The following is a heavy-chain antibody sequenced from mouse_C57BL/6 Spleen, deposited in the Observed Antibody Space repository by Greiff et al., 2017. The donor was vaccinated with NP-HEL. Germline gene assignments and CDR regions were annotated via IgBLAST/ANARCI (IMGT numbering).Heavy chain of an antibody. D-gene: IGHD2-5*01. CDR1: GYTFTSYW. V-gene: IGHV1-53*01. CDR2: INPSNGGT. CDR3: ASRANYYSKEYFDV. Sequence: VQLQQSGTELVKPGASVKLSCKASGYTFTSYWMHWVKQRPGQGLEWIGNINPSNGGTNYNEKFKSKATLTVDKSSSTAYMQLSSLTSEDSAVYYCASRANYYSKEYFDVWGTGTTVTVSS. J-gene: IGHJ1*03.